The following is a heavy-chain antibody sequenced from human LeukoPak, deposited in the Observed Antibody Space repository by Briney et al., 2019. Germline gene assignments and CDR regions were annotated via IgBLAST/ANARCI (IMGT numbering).Heavy chain of an antibody. V-gene: IGHV3-23*01. CDR3: AKAPSRRELWSRELLYFDY. D-gene: IGHD3-10*01. CDR1: GFTFSSDA. J-gene: IGHJ4*02. CDR2: ISGSGGST. Sequence: GGSLRLSCAASGFTFSSDAMSWVRQAPGKGLEWVSAISGSGGSTYYADSVKGRFTISRDNSKNTLYLQMNSLRAEDTAVYYSAKAPSRRELWSRELLYFDYWGQGTLVTVSS.